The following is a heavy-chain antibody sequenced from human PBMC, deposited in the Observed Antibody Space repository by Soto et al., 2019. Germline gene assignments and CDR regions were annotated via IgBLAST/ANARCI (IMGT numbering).Heavy chain of an antibody. CDR1: GGTFSSYT. J-gene: IGHJ4*02. CDR3: ARRSSGWQNPLDY. D-gene: IGHD6-19*01. Sequence: QVQLVQSGAEVKKPGSSVKVSCKASGGTFSSYTISWVRQAPGQGLEWMGRIIPILGIANYAQKFQGRVTITADKSTSTAYMELSSLRSEDTAVYYCARRSSGWQNPLDYWGQGTLVTVSS. V-gene: IGHV1-69*02. CDR2: IIPILGIA.